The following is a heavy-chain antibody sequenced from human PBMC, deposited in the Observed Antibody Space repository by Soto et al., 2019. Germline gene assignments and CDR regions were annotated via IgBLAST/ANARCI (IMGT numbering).Heavy chain of an antibody. CDR2: IIPIFGTA. D-gene: IGHD6-6*01. Sequence: GASVKVSCKASGVTFSSYAISWVRQAPGQGLEWMGGIIPIFGTANYAQKFQGRVTITADESTSTAYMELSSLRSEDTAVYYCAREEGSSSSGRPVEYYGMDVWGQGTTVTVSS. CDR1: GVTFSSYA. J-gene: IGHJ6*02. V-gene: IGHV1-69*13. CDR3: AREEGSSSSGRPVEYYGMDV.